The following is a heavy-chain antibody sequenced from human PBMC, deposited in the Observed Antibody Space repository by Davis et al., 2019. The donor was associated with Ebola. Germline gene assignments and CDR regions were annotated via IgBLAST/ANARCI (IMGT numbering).Heavy chain of an antibody. Sequence: SETLSLTCTVSGGSISSYYWSWIRQPPGKGLEWIGEINHSGSTNYNPPLKSRVTISVDTSKNQFSLKLSSVTAADTAVYYCARDSWWPLGMDVWGQGTTVTVSS. D-gene: IGHD2-15*01. CDR1: GGSISSYY. CDR3: ARDSWWPLGMDV. J-gene: IGHJ6*02. V-gene: IGHV4-59*01. CDR2: INHSGST.